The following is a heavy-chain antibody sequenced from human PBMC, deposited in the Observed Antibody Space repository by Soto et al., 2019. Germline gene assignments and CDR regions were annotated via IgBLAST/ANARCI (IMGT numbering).Heavy chain of an antibody. D-gene: IGHD6-19*01. CDR1: GFTFSSYA. Sequence: QVQLVESGGGVVQPGRSLRLSCAASGFTFSSYAMHWVRQAPGKGLEWVAVISYDGSNEYYADSVKGRFTISRDNSKNTLYLQMNSLRAEDKAVYYCVRGIAVGWFDPWCQGTLVTVSS. V-gene: IGHV3-30-3*01. J-gene: IGHJ5*02. CDR2: ISYDGSNE. CDR3: VRGIAVGWFDP.